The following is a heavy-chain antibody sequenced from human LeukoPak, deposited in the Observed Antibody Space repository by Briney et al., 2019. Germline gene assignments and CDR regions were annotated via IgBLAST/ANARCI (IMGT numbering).Heavy chain of an antibody. J-gene: IGHJ5*02. D-gene: IGHD3-10*01. CDR1: GGSFSGYY. V-gene: IGHV4-34*01. CDR3: ARGRYYGSGSYLSWFDP. CDR2: INHSGST. Sequence: PSETLSLTCAVYGGSFSGYYWSWIRQPPGKELEWIGEINHSGSTNYNPSLKSRVTISVDTSKNQFSLKLSSVTAADTAVYYCARGRYYGSGSYLSWFDPWGQGTLVTVSS.